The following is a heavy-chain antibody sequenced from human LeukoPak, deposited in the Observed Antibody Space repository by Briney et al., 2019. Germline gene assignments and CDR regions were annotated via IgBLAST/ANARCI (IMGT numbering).Heavy chain of an antibody. D-gene: IGHD5-18*01. CDR2: IIPIFGTA. CDR3: AKEGDTALVTGYFDL. V-gene: IGHV1-69*01. J-gene: IGHJ2*01. Sequence: SVKVSCKASGGTFGSYVISWVRQAPGQGLEWMGGIIPIFGTAHYAQKFQGRLTIAADESTSTVYMEMSSLRSEDTAMYYCAKEGDTALVTGYFDLWGRGTLVTVSA. CDR1: GGTFGSYV.